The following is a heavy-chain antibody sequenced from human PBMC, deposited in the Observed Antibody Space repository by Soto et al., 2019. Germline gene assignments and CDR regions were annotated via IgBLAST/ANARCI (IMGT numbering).Heavy chain of an antibody. Sequence: GASLKISCQGSGYDFRTYWITGVRQMPGKGLEWLGRIDPTDSYTNYSPSFRGHVTMSVDKSVRTAYLQWNDLKASDSATYFGATQQPGLTTSKRGGFGPCGQGTGVNVAS. J-gene: IGHJ5*02. D-gene: IGHD4-4*01. V-gene: IGHV5-10-1*01. CDR3: ATQQPGLTTSKRGGFGP. CDR1: GYDFRTYW. CDR2: IDPTDSYT.